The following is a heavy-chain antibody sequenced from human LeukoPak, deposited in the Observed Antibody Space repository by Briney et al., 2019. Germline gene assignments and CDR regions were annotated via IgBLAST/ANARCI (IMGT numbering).Heavy chain of an antibody. CDR3: ARVGPCSGGSCYLSWFDP. CDR1: GGSISSGGYY. D-gene: IGHD2-15*01. J-gene: IGHJ5*02. CDR2: IYHSGST. V-gene: IGHV4-30-2*01. Sequence: SQTLSLTCTVSGGSISSGGYYWSWIRQPPGKGLEWIGYIYHSGSTYYNPSLKSRVTISVDRSKNQFSLKLSSVTAADTAVYYCARVGPCSGGSCYLSWFDPWGQGTLVTVSS.